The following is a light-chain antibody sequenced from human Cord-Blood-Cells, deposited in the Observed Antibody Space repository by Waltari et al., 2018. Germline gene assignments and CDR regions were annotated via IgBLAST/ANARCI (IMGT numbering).Light chain of an antibody. CDR3: QQYGSSPT. CDR1: QCVSSSY. CDR2: GAS. Sequence: EIVLTQSPGTLSLSPGERATLSCRASQCVSSSYLAWYQQKPGQAPRLLIYGASSRATGIPDRFSGSGYETDFALIISRLEPEDFAVYYCQQYGSSPTFGGGTKVEIK. V-gene: IGKV3-20*01. J-gene: IGKJ4*01.